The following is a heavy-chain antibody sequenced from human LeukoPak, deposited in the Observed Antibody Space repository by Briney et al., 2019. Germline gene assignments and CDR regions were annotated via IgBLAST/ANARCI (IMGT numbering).Heavy chain of an antibody. CDR1: GFTFDDYA. CDR3: ARDSSGWPSDY. V-gene: IGHV3-21*01. D-gene: IGHD6-19*01. J-gene: IGHJ4*02. CDR2: ISSSSSYI. Sequence: GGSLRLSCAASGFTFDDYAMHWVRQAPGKGLEWVSSISSSSSYIYYADSVKGRFTISRDNAKNSLYLQMNSLRAEDTAVYYCARDSSGWPSDYWGQGTLVTVSS.